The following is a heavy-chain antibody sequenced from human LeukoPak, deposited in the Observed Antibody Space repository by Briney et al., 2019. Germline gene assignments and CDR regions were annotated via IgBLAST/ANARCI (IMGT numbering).Heavy chain of an antibody. CDR2: ITTSSGQI. CDR3: ARERVTTTAFDI. J-gene: IGHJ3*02. Sequence: PGGSLRLSCEASGFIFSSFEMNWVRQAPGKGLEWVSYITTSSGQIYYGDSVKGRFTISRDNAKNSLYLQMNSLRAEDTAAYYCARERVTTTAFDIWGQGTMVTVSS. D-gene: IGHD5-12*01. V-gene: IGHV3-48*03. CDR1: GFIFSSFE.